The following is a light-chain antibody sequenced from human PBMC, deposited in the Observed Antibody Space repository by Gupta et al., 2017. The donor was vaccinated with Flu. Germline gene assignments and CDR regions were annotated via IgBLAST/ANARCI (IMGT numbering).Light chain of an antibody. Sequence: DIQLTQSPSFLSASVGDRVTITCRASQGLDNYLAWYQQKPGKAPKLLIYAASSLQSGVPARFSGSGSGTEFTLTIRSRQPEDSASYFCQQLNNYPLTFGGGTKVEVK. CDR2: AAS. J-gene: IGKJ4*01. V-gene: IGKV1-9*01. CDR3: QQLNNYPLT. CDR1: QGLDNY.